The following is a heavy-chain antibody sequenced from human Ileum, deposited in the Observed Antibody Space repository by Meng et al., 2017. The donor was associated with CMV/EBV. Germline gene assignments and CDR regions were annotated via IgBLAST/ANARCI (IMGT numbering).Heavy chain of an antibody. CDR2: IYTSGTT. Sequence: VQLQQPGPGRVETSEPLALTCYVSGGSIRNYDWSWIRQPAGKGLEWIAHIYTSGTTNYNPSLKSRVTMSVDTSRNQFSLKLTSVTAADTAVYYCARNYGSGNWNFFHYWGQGTLVTVSS. V-gene: IGHV4-4*07. CDR1: GGSIRNYD. CDR3: ARNYGSGNWNFFHY. D-gene: IGHD3-10*01. J-gene: IGHJ4*02.